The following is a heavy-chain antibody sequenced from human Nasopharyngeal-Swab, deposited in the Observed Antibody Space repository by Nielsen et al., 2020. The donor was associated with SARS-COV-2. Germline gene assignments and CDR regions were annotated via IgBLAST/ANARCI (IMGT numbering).Heavy chain of an antibody. CDR3: ARVLDSLAHWFDP. Sequence: SVKVSCKASGGTVSSYAISWVRQAPGQGLEWMGGIIPIFGTANYAQKFQGRVTITADESTSTAYMELSSLRSEDTAVYYCARVLDSLAHWFDPWGQGTLVTVSS. V-gene: IGHV1-69*13. D-gene: IGHD2-21*01. J-gene: IGHJ5*02. CDR1: GGTVSSYA. CDR2: IIPIFGTA.